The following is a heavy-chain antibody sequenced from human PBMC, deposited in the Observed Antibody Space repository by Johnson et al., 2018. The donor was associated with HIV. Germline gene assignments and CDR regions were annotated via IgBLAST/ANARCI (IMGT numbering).Heavy chain of an antibody. CDR3: AKGENDYGDYGLDAFDI. Sequence: VQLVESGGDLVQPGGSLKVSCAASGFTFSGSAMHWVRQASGKGLEWVGRIRNKANTYATAYAASVKGRFTISRDDSTNTAYLQMNSLTTEDTAVYYCAKGENDYGDYGLDAFDIWGQGTMVTVSS. CDR1: GFTFSGSA. CDR2: IRNKANTYAT. D-gene: IGHD4-17*01. V-gene: IGHV3-73*02. J-gene: IGHJ3*02.